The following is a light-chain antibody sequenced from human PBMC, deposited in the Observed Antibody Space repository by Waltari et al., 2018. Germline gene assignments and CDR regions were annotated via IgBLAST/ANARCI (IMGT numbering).Light chain of an antibody. CDR2: EAS. V-gene: IGLV2-14*02. J-gene: IGLJ2*01. CDR3: CSYTNTHVV. CDR1: SRDVGRYNL. Sequence: QSALTQPASVSGPPGQSLPIPCTGISRDVGRYNLVSWYQQHPGKAPKLIIYEASKRPSGVSSRFSGSKSGNTASLTISGLQAEDEGDYYCCSYTNTHVVFGGGTKLTVL.